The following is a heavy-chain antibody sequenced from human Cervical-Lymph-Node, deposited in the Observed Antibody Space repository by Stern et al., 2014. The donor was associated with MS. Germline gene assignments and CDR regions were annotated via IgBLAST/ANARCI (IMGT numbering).Heavy chain of an antibody. Sequence: QVTLRESGPVLVKPTETLTLTCTVSGFSLSNARMGVSWIRQPPGKALERLAHIFSNDEKSYSTSLKSRLTISKDASKSQVVLTMTNMDPVDTATYYCARIGGTPSPDAFDIWGQGTMVTVSS. CDR3: ARIGGTPSPDAFDI. CDR1: GFSLSNARMG. V-gene: IGHV2-26*01. J-gene: IGHJ3*02. CDR2: IFSNDEK. D-gene: IGHD1-14*01.